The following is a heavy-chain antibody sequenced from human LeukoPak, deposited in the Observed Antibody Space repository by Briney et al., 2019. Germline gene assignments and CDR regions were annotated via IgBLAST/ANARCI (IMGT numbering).Heavy chain of an antibody. CDR1: GFTFSSYA. CDR2: ISYDGSNK. Sequence: GGSLRLSCAASGFTFSSYAMHWVRQAPGKGLEWVAVISYDGSNKYYADSVKGRFTISRDNSKNTLYLQMNSLRAEDTAVYYCASLEMAITWGQGTLVTVSS. J-gene: IGHJ4*02. D-gene: IGHD5-24*01. V-gene: IGHV3-30-3*01. CDR3: ASLEMAIT.